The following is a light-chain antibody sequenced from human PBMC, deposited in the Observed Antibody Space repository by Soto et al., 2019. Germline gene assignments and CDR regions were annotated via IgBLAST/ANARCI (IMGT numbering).Light chain of an antibody. Sequence: DIQMTQSPSSLSASVGDSITITCRASQRISNFLNWYQHKPGKAPRLLIYGASTLQSGVPSRFSGSGSGTDFTLTIGSLQPEDFATYYCQRTFNTPWTFGQGTKVEIK. V-gene: IGKV1-39*01. CDR2: GAS. CDR3: QRTFNTPWT. J-gene: IGKJ1*01. CDR1: QRISNF.